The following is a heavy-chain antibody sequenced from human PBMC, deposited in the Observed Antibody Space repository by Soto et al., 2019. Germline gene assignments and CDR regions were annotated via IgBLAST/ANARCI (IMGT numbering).Heavy chain of an antibody. J-gene: IGHJ4*02. Sequence: QVQLVESGGGVVQPGRSLRLSCAASGFTFSSYGMHWVRQAPGKGLEWVAVIWYDGSNKYYADSVKGRFTISRDNSKNTLYLQMNSLRAEDTAVYYCARKGDQVATIEGIIDYWGQGTLVTVSS. D-gene: IGHD5-12*01. CDR2: IWYDGSNK. CDR3: ARKGDQVATIEGIIDY. CDR1: GFTFSSYG. V-gene: IGHV3-33*01.